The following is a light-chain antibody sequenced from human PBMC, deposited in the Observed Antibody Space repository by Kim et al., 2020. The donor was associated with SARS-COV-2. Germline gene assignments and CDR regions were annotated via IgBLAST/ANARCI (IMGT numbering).Light chain of an antibody. CDR2: RDT. CDR3: QSADTSRSYRL. CDR1: ALSKQY. Sequence: SYELTQPPSLSVSPGQTARITCSGNALSKQYTNWYQQKTGQAPVLVIYRDTERPSGIPERLSGSTSGTTVTLTLTGVQAEDEAVYYCQSADTSRSYRLFGGGTQLTVL. J-gene: IGLJ2*01. V-gene: IGLV3-25*03.